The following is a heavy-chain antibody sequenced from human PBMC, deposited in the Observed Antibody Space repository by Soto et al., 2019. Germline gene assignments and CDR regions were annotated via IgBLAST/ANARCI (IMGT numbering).Heavy chain of an antibody. Sequence: EVQLLESGGGLVKPGGSLRLSCAASGFTFSSYAMSWVRQAPGKGLEWVSAISGSGGTTYYADSVEGRFTISRDNSKNTLSLQMNSLRAEDTAVYYCAKATVPIGGFDYWGQGILVTVSS. CDR3: AKATVPIGGFDY. CDR1: GFTFSSYA. J-gene: IGHJ4*02. D-gene: IGHD5-12*01. V-gene: IGHV3-23*01. CDR2: ISGSGGTT.